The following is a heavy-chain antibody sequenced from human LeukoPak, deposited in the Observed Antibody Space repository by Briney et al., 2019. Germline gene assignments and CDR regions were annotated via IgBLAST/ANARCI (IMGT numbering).Heavy chain of an antibody. V-gene: IGHV4-59*01. J-gene: IGHJ4*02. CDR2: LYYSGST. CDR1: GGSISSYY. D-gene: IGHD3-22*01. CDR3: ARVTGYMIEDYFDY. Sequence: SETLSLTCTVSGGSISSYYWSWIRKPPGKGLEWMGYLYYSGSTNYNPSLKSRVTISEETSKNQFSLKLSSVTAADTAVYYCARVTGYMIEDYFDYWGQGTLVTVSS.